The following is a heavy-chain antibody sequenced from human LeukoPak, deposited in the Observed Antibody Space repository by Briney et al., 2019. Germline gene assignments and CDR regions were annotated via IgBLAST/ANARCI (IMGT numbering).Heavy chain of an antibody. Sequence: PSETLSLTCAVSGGSISSSNWWSWVRQPPGKGLEWIGEIYHSGSTNYNPSLKSRVTISVDKSKNQFSLKLSSVTAADTAVYYCARVNGGYLSYYYYYMDVWGKGTTVTVSS. CDR1: GGSISSSNW. D-gene: IGHD5-12*01. J-gene: IGHJ6*03. V-gene: IGHV4-4*02. CDR3: ARVNGGYLSYYYYYMDV. CDR2: IYHSGST.